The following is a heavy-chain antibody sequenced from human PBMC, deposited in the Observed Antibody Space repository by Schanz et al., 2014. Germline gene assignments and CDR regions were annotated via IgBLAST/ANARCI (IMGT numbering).Heavy chain of an antibody. CDR2: IPWNGAAI. J-gene: IGHJ6*03. CDR3: AKWSRSGSKVMDV. CDR1: GFNSDDYA. Sequence: EVQVVESGGGLVQPGGSLRLSCTASGFNSDDYAMHWVRQAPGKGLEWVSNIPWNGAAIGYAGSVRGRFTISRDSAKNSLYLQMNSLGPEDTALYCCAKWSRSGSKVMDVWGKGTTVTVSS. V-gene: IGHV3-9*02. D-gene: IGHD3-10*01.